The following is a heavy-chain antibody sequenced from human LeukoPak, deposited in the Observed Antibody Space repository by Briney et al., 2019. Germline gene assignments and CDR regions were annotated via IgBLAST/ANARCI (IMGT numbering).Heavy chain of an antibody. D-gene: IGHD6-19*01. Sequence: ASVKVSCKASGYTFTGYYINWVRHAPGQGLEWIGWINPNNGGTNYTQKFQGRVTMTRDTSMSSASMELIRLTSDDTAVYYCAKQWRGPAVPFDFWGQGTVVTVSS. CDR1: GYTFTGYY. CDR3: AKQWRGPAVPFDF. J-gene: IGHJ4*02. CDR2: INPNNGGT. V-gene: IGHV1-2*02.